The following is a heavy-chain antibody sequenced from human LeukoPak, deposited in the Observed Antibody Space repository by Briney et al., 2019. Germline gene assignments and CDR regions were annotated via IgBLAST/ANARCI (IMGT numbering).Heavy chain of an antibody. D-gene: IGHD4-17*01. CDR2: ISTGGGT. CDR1: GGSISGTNW. J-gene: IGHJ4*02. CDR3: ARGGITDYGDYSSFDY. V-gene: IGHV3-66*01. Sequence: PSETLSLTCGVSGGSISGTNWWSWVRQAPGKGLEWVSVISTGGGTSYTDSVKGRFTFSRDNSKNTLFLQMNSLRAGDTGVYYCARGGITDYGDYSSFDYWGQGTLLTVSS.